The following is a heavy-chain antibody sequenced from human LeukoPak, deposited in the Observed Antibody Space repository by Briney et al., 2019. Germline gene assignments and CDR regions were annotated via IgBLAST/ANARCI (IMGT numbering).Heavy chain of an antibody. J-gene: IGHJ3*02. CDR1: GGSISRYY. CDR2: INHSGST. V-gene: IGHV4-34*01. CDR3: ARGGLLWSRNDAFDI. Sequence: SETLSLTCSISGGSISRYYWSWIRQPPGKGLEWIGEINHSGSTNYNPSLKSRVTISVDTSKNQFSLKLSSVTAADTAVYYCARGGLLWSRNDAFDIWGQGTMVTVSS. D-gene: IGHD3-10*01.